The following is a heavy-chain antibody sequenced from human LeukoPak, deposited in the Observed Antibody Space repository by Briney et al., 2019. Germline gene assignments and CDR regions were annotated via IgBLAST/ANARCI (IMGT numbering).Heavy chain of an antibody. CDR2: IYYSGST. J-gene: IGHJ4*02. D-gene: IGHD1-7*01. CDR3: ATPYNWNYALYLGY. CDR1: GGSISSYY. V-gene: IGHV4-59*08. Sequence: SETLSLTCTVSGGSISSYYWSWIRQPPGKGLEWIGYIYYSGSTNYNPSLKSRVTISVDTSKNQFSLKLSSVTAADTAVYYCATPYNWNYALYLGYWGQGTLVTVSS.